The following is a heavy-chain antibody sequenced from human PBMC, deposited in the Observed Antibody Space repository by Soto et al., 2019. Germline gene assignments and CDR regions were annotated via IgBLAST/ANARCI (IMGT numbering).Heavy chain of an antibody. D-gene: IGHD2-15*01. V-gene: IGHV1-3*01. CDR3: AREGAHYTPLDH. J-gene: IGHJ4*02. Sequence: ASVKVFSTASGCTFTDYAIHWVRQAPGQGLEWMGWINVGNGNTGYSRKFQGRVTNARDMSASTAYIEVTSLTSEDTATYYCAREGAHYTPLDHWGQGTLVTVSS. CDR1: GCTFTDYA. CDR2: INVGNGNT.